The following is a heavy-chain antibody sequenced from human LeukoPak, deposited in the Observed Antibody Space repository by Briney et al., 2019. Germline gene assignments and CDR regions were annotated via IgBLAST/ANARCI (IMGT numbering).Heavy chain of an antibody. V-gene: IGHV1-46*01. CDR3: ARDNSIHERGWWFDP. D-gene: IGHD4-23*01. J-gene: IGHJ5*02. CDR2: INPRGTST. CDR1: GYSFTSHY. Sequence: ASAKVSCKASGYSFTSHYMHWVRQAPGQGLEWMGLINPRGTSTIYAEKFQGRIIMTRDMSTTTDYMELSSLKSDDTAVYYCARDNSIHERGWWFDPWGQGTLVTVSS.